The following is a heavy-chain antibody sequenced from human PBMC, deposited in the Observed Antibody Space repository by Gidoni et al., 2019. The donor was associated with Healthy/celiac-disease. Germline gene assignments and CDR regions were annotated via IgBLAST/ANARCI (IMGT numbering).Heavy chain of an antibody. D-gene: IGHD6-13*01. Sequence: QITLKESGPTLVKPTQTLTLTCTFSGFSLSTSGVGVGWLRQPPGKALEWLALIYWDDDKRYRPSLKSRLTITKDTSKNQVVLTMTNMDPVDTATYYCAHHRDSSWPNWFDPWGQGTLVTVSS. CDR3: AHHRDSSWPNWFDP. J-gene: IGHJ5*02. V-gene: IGHV2-5*02. CDR2: IYWDDDK. CDR1: GFSLSTSGVG.